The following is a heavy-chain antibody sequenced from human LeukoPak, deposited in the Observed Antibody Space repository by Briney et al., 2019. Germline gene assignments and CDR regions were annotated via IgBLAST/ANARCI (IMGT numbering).Heavy chain of an antibody. D-gene: IGHD6-6*01. V-gene: IGHV3-23*01. Sequence: GGSLRLSCAASGFTFSSYAMSWVRQAPGKGLEWVSAISGSGGSTCYADSVKGRFTISRDNSKNTLYLQMNSLRAEDTAVYYCAIIEYSSSSVDYWGQGTLVTVSS. J-gene: IGHJ4*02. CDR1: GFTFSSYA. CDR2: ISGSGGST. CDR3: AIIEYSSSSVDY.